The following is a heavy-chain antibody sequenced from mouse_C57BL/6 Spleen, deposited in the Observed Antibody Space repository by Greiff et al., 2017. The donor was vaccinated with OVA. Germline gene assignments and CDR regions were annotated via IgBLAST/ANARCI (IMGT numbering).Heavy chain of an antibody. CDR1: GYSITSGYY. CDR3: AREYSSYEYFDV. D-gene: IGHD1-1*01. Sequence: EVQLQESGPGLVKPSQSLSLTCSVTGYSITSGYYWNWIRQFPGNKLEWMGYISYDGSNNYNPSLKNRISITRDTSKNQFFLKLNSVTTEDTATYYCAREYSSYEYFDVWGTGTTVTVSS. CDR2: ISYDGSN. V-gene: IGHV3-6*01. J-gene: IGHJ1*03.